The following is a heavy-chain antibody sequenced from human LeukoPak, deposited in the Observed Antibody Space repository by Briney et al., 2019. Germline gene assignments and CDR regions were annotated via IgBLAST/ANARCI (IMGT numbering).Heavy chain of an antibody. CDR1: GGSFSGYY. CDR3: ARIPQYSGTYFDI. D-gene: IGHD1-26*01. J-gene: IGHJ3*02. V-gene: IGHV4-34*01. Sequence: SETLSLTCAVYGGSFSGYYWSWIRQPPGKGLEWIGEINHSGSTNYNPSLKSRVTISVDTSKIQFSLKLSSVTAADTAVYYCARIPQYSGTYFDIWGQGTMVTVSS. CDR2: INHSGST.